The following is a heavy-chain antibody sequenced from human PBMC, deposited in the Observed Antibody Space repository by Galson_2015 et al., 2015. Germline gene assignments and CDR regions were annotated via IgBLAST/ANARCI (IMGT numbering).Heavy chain of an antibody. J-gene: IGHJ4*02. CDR1: GFNFSLYW. D-gene: IGHD5-24*01. Sequence: SLRLSCAGSGFNFSLYWMYWVCHAPGKGLVWVSFINTDGKTTTHADSVKGRFTVSRDNAKNTLYLQMNSLRAEDTAVYYCARGNGYNIDSWGQGTLVTVSP. V-gene: IGHV3-74*01. CDR2: INTDGKTT. CDR3: ARGNGYNIDS.